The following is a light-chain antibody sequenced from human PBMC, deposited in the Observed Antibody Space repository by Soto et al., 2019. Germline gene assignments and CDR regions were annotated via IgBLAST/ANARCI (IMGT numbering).Light chain of an antibody. J-gene: IGLJ2*01. V-gene: IGLV2-23*01. CDR3: CSYASSNTLV. Sequence: QSALTQPASVSGSPGQSITISCTGTSSDFGTYNLVSWYQQHPGKAPKVMIYEGSKRPSGVSNRFSASKSVNTASLTISGLQAEDEADYYCCSYASSNTLVFGGGTKLTVL. CDR1: SSDFGTYNL. CDR2: EGS.